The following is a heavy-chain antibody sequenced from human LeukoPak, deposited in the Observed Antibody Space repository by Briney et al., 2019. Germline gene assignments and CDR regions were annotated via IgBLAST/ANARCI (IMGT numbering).Heavy chain of an antibody. CDR2: TYTSGST. CDR3: ARDRGTTGTTPLDY. V-gene: IGHV4-4*07. Sequence: SETLSLTCTVSGGSISSYYWSWIRQPAGKGLEWIGRTYTSGSTNYNPPLKSRVTMSVDTSKNQFSLKLSSVTAADTAVYYCARDRGTTGTTPLDYWGQGTLVTVSS. J-gene: IGHJ4*02. D-gene: IGHD1-1*01. CDR1: GGSISSYY.